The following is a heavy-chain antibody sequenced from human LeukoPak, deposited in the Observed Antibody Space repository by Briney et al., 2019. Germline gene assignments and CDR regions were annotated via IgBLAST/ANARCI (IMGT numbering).Heavy chain of an antibody. Sequence: SETLCLTCTVAGGSISNSDYYWGWIRQPPGKGLEWIGSIYYSGNTYYNPSLKSRITISVDTSKNQFSLKLSSVTAADTAVYYCARLVGEQPDFDYWGQGTLVTVSS. CDR3: ARLVGEQPDFDY. J-gene: IGHJ4*02. V-gene: IGHV4-39*01. D-gene: IGHD2-2*01. CDR1: GGSISNSDYY. CDR2: IYYSGNT.